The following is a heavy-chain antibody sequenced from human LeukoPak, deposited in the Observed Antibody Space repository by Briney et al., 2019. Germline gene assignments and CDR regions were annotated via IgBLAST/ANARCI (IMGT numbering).Heavy chain of an antibody. D-gene: IGHD3-3*01. V-gene: IGHV4-34*01. Sequence: SETLSLTCAVYGGSFSGYYWSWIRQPPGKGLEWIGEINHSGSTNYNPSLKSRVTISVDTSKNQFSLKLSSVTAADTAVYYCGRTFWSGYPPDYWGQGTLVTVSS. CDR3: GRTFWSGYPPDY. CDR2: INHSGST. CDR1: GGSFSGYY. J-gene: IGHJ4*02.